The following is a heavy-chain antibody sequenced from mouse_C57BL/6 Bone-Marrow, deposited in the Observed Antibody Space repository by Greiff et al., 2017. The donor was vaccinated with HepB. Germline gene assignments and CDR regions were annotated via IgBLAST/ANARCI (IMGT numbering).Heavy chain of an antibody. Sequence: QVQLKQSGPELVKPGASVKISCKASGYAFSSSWMNWVKQRPGKGLEWIGRIYPGDGDTNYNGKFKGKATLTADKSSSTAYMQLSSLTSEDSAVYFCARSKTAQALYYAMDYWGQGTSVTVSS. CDR2: IYPGDGDT. D-gene: IGHD3-2*02. J-gene: IGHJ4*01. CDR3: ARSKTAQALYYAMDY. CDR1: GYAFSSSW. V-gene: IGHV1-82*01.